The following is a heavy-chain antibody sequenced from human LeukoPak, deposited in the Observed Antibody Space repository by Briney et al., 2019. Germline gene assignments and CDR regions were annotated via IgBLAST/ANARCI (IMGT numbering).Heavy chain of an antibody. CDR3: ARDGAGGRAAAGLKNTLGY. D-gene: IGHD6-13*01. Sequence: ASVKVSCKASGYTFTGYYMHWVRQAPGQGLECMGWINPNSGGTNYAQKFQGRVTMTRDTSISTAYMELSRLRSDDTAVYYCARDGAGGRAAAGLKNTLGYWGQGTLVTVSS. CDR2: INPNSGGT. J-gene: IGHJ4*02. V-gene: IGHV1-2*02. CDR1: GYTFTGYY.